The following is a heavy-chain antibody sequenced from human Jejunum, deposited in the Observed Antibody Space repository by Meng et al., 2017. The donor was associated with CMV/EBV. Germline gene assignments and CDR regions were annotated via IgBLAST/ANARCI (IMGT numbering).Heavy chain of an antibody. CDR1: GFPFNGYA. CDR2: ISYDGSNK. J-gene: IGHJ4*02. CDR3: ARGYSNYGCLDY. D-gene: IGHD4-11*01. V-gene: IGHV3-30*04. Sequence: ASGFPFNGYALPWVRPAPGKGLEWVAVISYDGSNKYYADSVKGRFTISRDNSKNTMYLQMNSLRVEDTAVYYCARGYSNYGCLDYWGQGTLVTVSS.